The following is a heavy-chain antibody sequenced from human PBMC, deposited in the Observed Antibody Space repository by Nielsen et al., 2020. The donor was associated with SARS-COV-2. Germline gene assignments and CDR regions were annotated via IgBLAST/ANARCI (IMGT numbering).Heavy chain of an antibody. V-gene: IGHV3-66*04. J-gene: IGHJ6*03. D-gene: IGHD1-1*01. CDR2: IYSGGST. CDR3: ARPHDDRYYYMEV. Sequence: GESLKISCAASGFTVSSNYMSWVRQAPGKGLEWVSVIYSGGSTYYADSVKGRFTISRDNSKNTLYLQMNSLRAEDTAVYYCARPHDDRYYYMEVWGKGTTVTVSS. CDR1: GFTVSSNY.